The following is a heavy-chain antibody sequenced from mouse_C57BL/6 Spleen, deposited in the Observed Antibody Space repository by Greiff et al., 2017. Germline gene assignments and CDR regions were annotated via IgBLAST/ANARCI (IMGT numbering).Heavy chain of an antibody. D-gene: IGHD3-1*01. CDR2: ISYDGSN. Sequence: ESGPGLVKPSQSLSLTCSVTGYSITSGYYWNWIRQFPGNKLEWMGYISYDGSNNYNPSLKNRISITRDTTKNQFFLKLNSVTTEDTATYYCARRGDFGYYFDYWGQGTTLTVSS. J-gene: IGHJ2*01. V-gene: IGHV3-6*01. CDR3: ARRGDFGYYFDY. CDR1: GYSITSGYY.